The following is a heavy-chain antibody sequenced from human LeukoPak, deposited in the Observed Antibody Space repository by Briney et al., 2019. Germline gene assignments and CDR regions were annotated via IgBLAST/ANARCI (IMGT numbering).Heavy chain of an antibody. V-gene: IGHV3-15*07. CDR2: IKSKTDGGTT. CDR1: GFTFSNAW. J-gene: IGHJ4*02. Sequence: GGSLRLSCAASGFTFSNAWMNWVRQAPGKGLEWVGCIKSKTDGGTTDYAAPVKGRFTISRDDSKNTLYLQMNSLKAEDTAVYYCTTPDATRAYWGQGILVTVSS. D-gene: IGHD5-12*01. CDR3: TTPDATRAY.